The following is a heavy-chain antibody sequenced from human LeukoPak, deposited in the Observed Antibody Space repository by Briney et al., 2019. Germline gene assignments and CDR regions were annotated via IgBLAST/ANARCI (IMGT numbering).Heavy chain of an antibody. J-gene: IGHJ2*01. CDR3: ARASGSGSLPGYFDL. D-gene: IGHD3-10*01. V-gene: IGHV4-59*01. Sequence: SSETLSLTCTVSGGSISSYYWSWIRQPPGKELEWIGYIHYSGSTNYNPSLKSRVTISVDTSKNQFSLKVRSVTAADTAVYYCARASGSGSLPGYFDLWGRGTLVTVSS. CDR2: IHYSGST. CDR1: GGSISSYY.